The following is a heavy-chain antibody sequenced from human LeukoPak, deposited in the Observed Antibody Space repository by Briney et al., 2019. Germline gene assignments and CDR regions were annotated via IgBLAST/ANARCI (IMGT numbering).Heavy chain of an antibody. Sequence: GGSPRLSCAASGFTVNNAWMNWVRRAPGKGLEWVGRIKSKTDGGATDYAAPVKGRFTISRDDSKNTVYLQMNSLKIEDTAVYYCTALVQGYWGQGTLVTVSS. CDR2: IKSKTDGGAT. CDR1: GFTVNNAW. V-gene: IGHV3-15*07. J-gene: IGHJ4*02. CDR3: TALVQGY. D-gene: IGHD6-6*01.